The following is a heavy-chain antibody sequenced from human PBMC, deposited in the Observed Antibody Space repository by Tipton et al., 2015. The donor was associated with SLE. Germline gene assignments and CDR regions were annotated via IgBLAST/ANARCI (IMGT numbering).Heavy chain of an antibody. CDR3: ASLSLRLNWFDP. V-gene: IGHV4-30-4*01. CDR2: ISYSGST. D-gene: IGHD4-11*01. Sequence: TLSLTCTVSGGSISSGDYYWSWIRQPPGKGLEWIGYISYSGSTYYNPSLKSRVTISLDTSRSQFSLNLNSVTAADTAVYFCASLSLRLNWFDPWGQGTLVTVPS. CDR1: GGSISSGDYY. J-gene: IGHJ5*02.